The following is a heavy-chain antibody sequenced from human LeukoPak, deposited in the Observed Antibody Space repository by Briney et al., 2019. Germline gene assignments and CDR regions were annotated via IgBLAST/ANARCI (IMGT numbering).Heavy chain of an antibody. V-gene: IGHV4-39*01. D-gene: IGHD1-1*01. CDR1: GDSMSSSHYC. CDR3: ARHAVEAASRWFDP. CDR2: IYYSGCT. Sequence: SETLSLTCTVSGDSMSSSHYCWGWIRQPPGKGLEWIGSIYYSGCTYYNPSLKSRVTMSVDTSKKQCSLKLSSVTAADTAVYYCARHAVEAASRWFDPWGQGTLVTVSS. J-gene: IGHJ5*02.